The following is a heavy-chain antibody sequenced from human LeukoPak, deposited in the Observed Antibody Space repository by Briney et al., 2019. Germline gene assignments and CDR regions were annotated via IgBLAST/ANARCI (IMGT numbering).Heavy chain of an antibody. CDR1: GFTFSSYE. CDR2: ISSSGSTI. J-gene: IGHJ6*02. Sequence: PGGSLRLSCAASGFTFSSYEMSWVRQAPGKGLEWVSYISSSGSTIYYADSVKGRFTISRDNAKNSLYLQMNSLRAEDTAVYYCAGHGFSGSYYYYYYGMDVWGQGTTVTVSS. CDR3: AGHGFSGSYYYYYYGMDV. D-gene: IGHD1-26*01. V-gene: IGHV3-48*03.